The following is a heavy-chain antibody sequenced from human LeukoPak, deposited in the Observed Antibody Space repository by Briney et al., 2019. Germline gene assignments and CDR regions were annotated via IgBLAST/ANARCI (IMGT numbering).Heavy chain of an antibody. CDR1: GFTLSDYY. Sequence: GGSLRLSCAASGFTLSDYYMHWLRQVPGKGLVWVSQINGDGSSTGYADSVKGRFTISRDNAKNTLYLQLNSLRAEDTAVYYCARGKYNYACDGWGQGTLVTVSS. CDR3: ARGKYNYACDG. V-gene: IGHV3-74*01. CDR2: INGDGSST. J-gene: IGHJ4*02. D-gene: IGHD5-18*01.